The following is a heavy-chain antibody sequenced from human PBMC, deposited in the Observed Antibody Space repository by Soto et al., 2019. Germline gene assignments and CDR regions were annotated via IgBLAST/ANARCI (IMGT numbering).Heavy chain of an antibody. D-gene: IGHD2-21*02. Sequence: QVQLQESGPGLVKPSQTLSLTCNVSGVSISSSDYAWSWIRQSPRKGLEWIAYIYFRGSIHYNPSFRRRATISRDASTNQLFLSLRSVTAADTAVYYCAREPVCTDTDCYGFDAWGPGGPVTVSS. CDR2: IYFRGSI. CDR3: AREPVCTDTDCYGFDA. J-gene: IGHJ5*02. CDR1: GVSISSSDYA. V-gene: IGHV4-30-4*01.